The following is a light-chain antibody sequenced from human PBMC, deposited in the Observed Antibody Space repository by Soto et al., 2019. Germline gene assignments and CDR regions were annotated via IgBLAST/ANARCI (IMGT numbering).Light chain of an antibody. CDR1: SSDVGGYNY. J-gene: IGLJ2*01. V-gene: IGLV2-14*01. CDR3: GSYSSTNPLVL. CDR2: DVS. Sequence: QSALTQPASVSGSPGQSITISCFGTSSDVGGYNYVSWLQQHPGKAPKLMIYDVSNRPSGVSDRFSGSKSGNTASLTISGLQADDEADYYCGSYSSTNPLVLFGAGTKLTVL.